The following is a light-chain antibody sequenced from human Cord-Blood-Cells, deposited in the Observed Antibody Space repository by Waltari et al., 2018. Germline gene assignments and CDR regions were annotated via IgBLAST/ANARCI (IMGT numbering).Light chain of an antibody. CDR1: SSDVGGYNY. Sequence: QSALTQPASVSGSPGQSITISCTGTSSDVGGYNYVSWYQHHPGKAPKLMIYDVSNRPSGVSNRFSCSKSGNTASLTISGLQADDEADYYCSSYTSSSTLVFGGGTKLTVL. J-gene: IGLJ3*02. CDR2: DVS. V-gene: IGLV2-14*03. CDR3: SSYTSSSTLV.